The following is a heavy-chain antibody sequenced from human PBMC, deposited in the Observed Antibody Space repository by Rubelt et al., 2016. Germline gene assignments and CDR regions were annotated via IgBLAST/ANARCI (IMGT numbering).Heavy chain of an antibody. Sequence: QVQLRQWGAGLLKPSETLSVTCAVYGGSFSGYYWSWTRQPPGKGLEWIGEINPSGSTNYNPSLKSRVTISVDTSKNQFSLRLSSVNAADTAVYHCARTYRYYSDYWGQGTLVTVSS. V-gene: IGHV4-34*01. J-gene: IGHJ4*02. D-gene: IGHD1-26*01. CDR2: INPSGST. CDR3: ARTYRYYSDY. CDR1: GGSFSGYY.